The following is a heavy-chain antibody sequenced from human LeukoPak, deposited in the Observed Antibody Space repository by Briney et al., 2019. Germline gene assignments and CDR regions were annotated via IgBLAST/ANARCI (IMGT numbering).Heavy chain of an antibody. D-gene: IGHD1-26*01. CDR2: ISSSSSYI. Sequence: GGSLRLSCAASGFTFSSYSMNWVRQAPGKGLEWVSSISSSSSYIYYADSVKGRFTISRDNAKNSLYLQMNSLRAEDTAVYYCARDHDSGSYYGYWGQGTLVTVSS. J-gene: IGHJ4*02. V-gene: IGHV3-21*01. CDR1: GFTFSSYS. CDR3: ARDHDSGSYYGY.